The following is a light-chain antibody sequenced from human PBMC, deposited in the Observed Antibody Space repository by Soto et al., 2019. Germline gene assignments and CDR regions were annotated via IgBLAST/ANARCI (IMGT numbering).Light chain of an antibody. J-gene: IGLJ1*01. Sequence: QSVLTQPPSASGSPGQSVTSSCTGTTSDIGAYNYVSWYQQRPGKAPKLIIYEVTRRPSGVTDRIFGSKSDTTASLTVSGLHAEDEADYYCSSFAGTNSFVFGTGTKPTVL. CDR2: EVT. CDR3: SSFAGTNSFV. CDR1: TSDIGAYNY. V-gene: IGLV2-8*01.